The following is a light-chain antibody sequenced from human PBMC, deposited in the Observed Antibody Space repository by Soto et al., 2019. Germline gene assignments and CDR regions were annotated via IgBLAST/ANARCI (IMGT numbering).Light chain of an antibody. CDR3: QQYHIAPFT. CDR1: QSVLYSSNNKNY. J-gene: IGKJ3*01. V-gene: IGKV4-1*01. Sequence: DIVMTQSPDSLDVSLGERATINCKSSQSVLYSSNNKNYLAWYQQKPGQPPKLLIYRASTRESGVPDRFSGSGSGTDFTLTISSLQAEDVAVYYCQQYHIAPFTFGPGTKVDV. CDR2: RAS.